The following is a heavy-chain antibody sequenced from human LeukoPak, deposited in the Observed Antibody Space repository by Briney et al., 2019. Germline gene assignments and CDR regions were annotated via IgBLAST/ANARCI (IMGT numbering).Heavy chain of an antibody. V-gene: IGHV4-38-2*02. J-gene: IGHJ6*03. Sequence: SETPSLTCTVSSYSISSDYYWGWIRQPPGKGLEWIGTIYHSGSTYNNPSLKSRVTISVDTSRNQFSLKLSSVTAADTAVYYCARVSLGYYYCNMDVWGKGTTVTVSS. D-gene: IGHD3-3*02. CDR1: SYSISSDYY. CDR2: IYHSGST. CDR3: ARVSLGYYYCNMDV.